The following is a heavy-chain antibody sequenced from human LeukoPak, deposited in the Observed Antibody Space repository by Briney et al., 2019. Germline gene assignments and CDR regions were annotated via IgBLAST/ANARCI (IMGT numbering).Heavy chain of an antibody. CDR2: FNPEEGET. Sequence: ASVKVSCKVSGYTLRELNMHWLRQAPGKGPEWMGGFNPEEGETIYAQKFQGRVTMTEDTSTDTAYMELSSLTSEDTAVYYCARDRGVPAVFVYWGQGTLIPVSP. J-gene: IGHJ4*02. V-gene: IGHV1-24*01. D-gene: IGHD3-10*01. CDR3: ARDRGVPAVFVY. CDR1: GYTLRELN.